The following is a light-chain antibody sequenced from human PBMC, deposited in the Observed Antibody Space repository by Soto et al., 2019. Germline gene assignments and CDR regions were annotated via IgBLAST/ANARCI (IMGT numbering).Light chain of an antibody. CDR2: EVT. Sequence: QSAVTQPASVSGSPGQSVTISCSGSDIGNYNLVSWYQHLPGRAPKLLIFEVTMRHSGISDRFSGSKSASTASLTISGLQAEDEGDYYCASYAGSRTYVFGSGTKVTVL. V-gene: IGLV2-23*02. J-gene: IGLJ1*01. CDR1: SDIGNYNL. CDR3: ASYAGSRTYV.